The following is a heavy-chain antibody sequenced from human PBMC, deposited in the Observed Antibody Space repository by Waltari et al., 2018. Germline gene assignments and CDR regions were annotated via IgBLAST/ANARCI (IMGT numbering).Heavy chain of an antibody. Sequence: QVQLQESGPGLVKPPPTLSLTCTVSGGSISRGIYYWSWIRQHPGKGLEWIAYSFYSGTTYYNPSLQTRVTMSVDTSKNQFSLNLSSVTAADTAVYYCARETPGAGAVEHWGQGTLVTVSS. V-gene: IGHV4-31*03. CDR1: GGSISRGIYY. CDR2: SFYSGTT. CDR3: ARETPGAGAVEH. D-gene: IGHD1-26*01. J-gene: IGHJ1*01.